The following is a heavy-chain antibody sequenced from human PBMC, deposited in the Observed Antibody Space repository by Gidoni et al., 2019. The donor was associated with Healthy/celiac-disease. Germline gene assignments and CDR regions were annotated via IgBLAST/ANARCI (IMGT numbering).Heavy chain of an antibody. CDR2: ISGSGGST. D-gene: IGHD6-6*01. V-gene: IGHV3-23*01. CDR1: GFPFSSYA. CDR3: AKRPGEAARPGAFFDY. J-gene: IGHJ4*02. Sequence: EVQLLESGGGLVQPGGSLRLSCAASGFPFSSYAMSWVRQAPGKGLEWVSAISGSGGSTYYADSVKGRFTISRDNSKNTLYLQMNSLRAEDTAVYYCAKRPGEAARPGAFFDYWGQGTLVTVSS.